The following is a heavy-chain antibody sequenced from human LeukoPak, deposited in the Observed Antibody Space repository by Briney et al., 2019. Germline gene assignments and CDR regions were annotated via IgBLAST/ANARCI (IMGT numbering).Heavy chain of an antibody. CDR2: ITYSGNT. J-gene: IGHJ3*02. CDR3: ARLSSGSFDI. Sequence: SETLSLTCTVSGGFISFSSYYWGWIRQPPRKGLEWIGSITYSGNTYYKPSLKSRVTISVDTSKNQLSLKLSSVTAADAAVYYCARLSSGSFDIWGQGTIVTVSS. V-gene: IGHV4-39*01. D-gene: IGHD3-10*01. CDR1: GGFISFSSYY.